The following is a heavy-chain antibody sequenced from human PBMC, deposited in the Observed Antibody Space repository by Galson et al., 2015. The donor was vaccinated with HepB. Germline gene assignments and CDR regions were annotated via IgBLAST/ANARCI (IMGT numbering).Heavy chain of an antibody. CDR1: GYIFTSYY. CDR2: ISTYNGNT. CDR3: ARGDWNY. V-gene: IGHV1-18*01. Sequence: QSGAEVKKPGESLKISCKASGYIFTSYYISWVRQAPGQGLEWMGWISTYNGNTNYPQKFQGRVTMTIDTSTSTAHMELRRLTSADTAVNYCARGDWNYWGQGTLVTVSS. J-gene: IGHJ4*02. D-gene: IGHD2-21*01.